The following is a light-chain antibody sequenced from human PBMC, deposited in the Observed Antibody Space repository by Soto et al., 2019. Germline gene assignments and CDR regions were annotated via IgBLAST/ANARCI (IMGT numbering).Light chain of an antibody. CDR1: SSNIGSNY. Sequence: QSVLTQPPSAPGTPGQRVTISCSGSSSNIGSNYVYWYQQLPGTAPKLLIYRNNQRPSGVPDRFSGSKSGTSASLAISGLRSEDEADYYCAAWDDSLSGREVFGGGTKVTVL. CDR2: RNN. J-gene: IGLJ2*01. V-gene: IGLV1-47*01. CDR3: AAWDDSLSGREV.